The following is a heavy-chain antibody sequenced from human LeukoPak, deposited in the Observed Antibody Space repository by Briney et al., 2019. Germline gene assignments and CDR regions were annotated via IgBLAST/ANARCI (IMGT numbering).Heavy chain of an antibody. CDR2: IQYDGTQK. CDR1: GFTFSTYG. J-gene: IGHJ3*02. CDR3: AKLLRSTSCCGDDAFDI. Sequence: GGSLRLSCAASGFTFSTYGMHWVRQAQAPGKGLEWVAFIQYDGTQKYYTDSVKGRFTISRDNSKTTLYLQMDSLRAEDTAVYYCAKLLRSTSCCGDDAFDIWGQGTMVTVSS. D-gene: IGHD2-2*01. V-gene: IGHV3-30*02.